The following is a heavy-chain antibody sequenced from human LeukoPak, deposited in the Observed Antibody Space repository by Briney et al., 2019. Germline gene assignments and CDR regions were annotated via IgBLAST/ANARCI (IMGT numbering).Heavy chain of an antibody. CDR1: GGSISSSSYY. Sequence: SETLSLTCTVSGGSISSSSYYWGWIRQPPGKGLEWIGSIHYSGSTYYNPSLKSRVTISVDTSKSQFSLKLSSVTAADTAVYYCARLFEWELRIDYWGQGTLVTVSS. CDR3: ARLFEWELRIDY. V-gene: IGHV4-39*07. D-gene: IGHD1-26*01. J-gene: IGHJ4*02. CDR2: IHYSGST.